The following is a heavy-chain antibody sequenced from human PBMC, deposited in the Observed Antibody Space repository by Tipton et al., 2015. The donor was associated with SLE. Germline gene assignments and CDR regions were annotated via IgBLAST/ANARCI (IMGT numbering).Heavy chain of an antibody. D-gene: IGHD3/OR15-3a*01. CDR2: LFYSGDT. Sequence: TLSLTCTVSGYSISTGYYWAWIRQPPGKGLEWIGNLFYSGDTYYNPSLKSRVTISVDTSKNQFSLKLNSVTAADTAVYYCARGQHQFGRFDYWGQGTLVTVSS. CDR1: GYSISTGYY. V-gene: IGHV4-38-2*02. J-gene: IGHJ4*02. CDR3: ARGQHQFGRFDY.